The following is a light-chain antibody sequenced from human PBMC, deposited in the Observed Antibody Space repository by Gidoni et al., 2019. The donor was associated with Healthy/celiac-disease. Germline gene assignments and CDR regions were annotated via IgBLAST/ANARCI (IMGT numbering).Light chain of an antibody. J-gene: IGKJ4*01. Sequence: DIVLTQSPATLSLSPGERATLSCRASQSVSSYLAWYPQKPGQAPRLLIYDASNRATGIPARFRCSGSGTDFSLTISSLEPEDFAVYSCQQRSNWPFLTFGGGTKVEIK. CDR3: QQRSNWPFLT. CDR1: QSVSSY. V-gene: IGKV3-11*01. CDR2: DAS.